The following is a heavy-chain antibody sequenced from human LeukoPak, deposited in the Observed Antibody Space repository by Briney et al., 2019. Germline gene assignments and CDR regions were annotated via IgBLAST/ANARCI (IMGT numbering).Heavy chain of an antibody. CDR2: IIGGAGGT. Sequence: GGSLRLSCAASGFSFSSHGMSWVRQAPGKGLEWVSGIIGGAGGTYYADSVKGRFTISRDNSKNTLYLQMNSLRAEDTAVYYCAHGSMYQLDYWGQGTLVTVSS. CDR3: AHGSMYQLDY. CDR1: GFSFSSHG. J-gene: IGHJ4*02. V-gene: IGHV3-23*01. D-gene: IGHD2-2*01.